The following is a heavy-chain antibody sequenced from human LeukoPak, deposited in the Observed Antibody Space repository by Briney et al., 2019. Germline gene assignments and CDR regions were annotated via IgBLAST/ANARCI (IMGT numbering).Heavy chain of an antibody. CDR3: ARQRDGYNLVDFGV. CDR1: GGSISSGSYY. D-gene: IGHD5-24*01. J-gene: IGHJ4*02. V-gene: IGHV4-61*02. Sequence: SETLSLTCTVSGGSISSGSYYWSWIRQPAGKGLEWIGRIYTSGGTNYNPSLKSRVIISVDTSQNQFSLKMSSVTAADTAVYYCARQRDGYNLVDFGVWGQGTVVTVSS. CDR2: IYTSGGT.